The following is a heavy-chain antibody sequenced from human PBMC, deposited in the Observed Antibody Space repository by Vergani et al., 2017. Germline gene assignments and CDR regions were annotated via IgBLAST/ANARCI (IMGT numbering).Heavy chain of an antibody. Sequence: QVQLVQSGAEVKKPGASVKVSCKASGYTFNSYGITWVRQAPGQGLEWMGWISPYNGNTAYAQKLQGRVTMTTDTSTSTAYMELMSLRSDDTAVYYCARDPDSAVPYYYDSSGYYFAFWGQGTLVTVSS. CDR2: ISPYNGNT. CDR3: ARDPDSAVPYYYDSSGYYFAF. V-gene: IGHV1-18*04. CDR1: GYTFNSYG. D-gene: IGHD3-22*01. J-gene: IGHJ4*02.